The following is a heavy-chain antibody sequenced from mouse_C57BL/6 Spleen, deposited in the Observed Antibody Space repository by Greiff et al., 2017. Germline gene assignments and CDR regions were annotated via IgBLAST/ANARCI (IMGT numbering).Heavy chain of an antibody. CDR3: ARSNWDYAMDY. CDR1: GYTFTSYW. D-gene: IGHD4-1*02. CDR2: IHPNSGST. Sequence: VQLQQPGAELVKPGASVKLSCKASGYTFTSYWMHWVKQRPGQGLEWIGMIHPNSGSTNYNEKFKSKATLTVDKPSSTAYMQLSSLTSEDSAVYYCARSNWDYAMDYWGQGTSVTVSS. J-gene: IGHJ4*01. V-gene: IGHV1-64*01.